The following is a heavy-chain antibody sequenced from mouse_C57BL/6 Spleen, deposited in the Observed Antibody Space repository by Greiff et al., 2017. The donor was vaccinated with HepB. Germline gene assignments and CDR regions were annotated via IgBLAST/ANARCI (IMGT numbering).Heavy chain of an antibody. J-gene: IGHJ2*01. CDR1: GFNIKDYY. CDR3: TTGYGNYDFDY. V-gene: IGHV14-1*01. Sequence: EVQLQQSGAELVRPGASVKLSCTASGFNIKDYYMHWVKQRPEQGLEWIGRIDPEDGDTEYAPKFQGKATMTADTSSNTAYLQLSSRTSEDTAVYYCTTGYGNYDFDYWGQSTTLTVSS. CDR2: IDPEDGDT. D-gene: IGHD2-1*01.